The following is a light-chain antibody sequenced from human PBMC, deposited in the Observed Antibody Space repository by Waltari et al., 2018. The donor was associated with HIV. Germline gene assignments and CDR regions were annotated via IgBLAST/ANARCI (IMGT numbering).Light chain of an antibody. CDR3: QQYHTYPRT. CDR1: QAINTW. V-gene: IGKV1-5*03. J-gene: IGKJ1*01. Sequence: DIQMTQSPSTLSASVGDRVTISCRASQAINTWLAWYQQKPGKAPRFLIYDASSLESGVPSRFSGSGSGTEFTLTISSLQPDDFATYYCQQYHTYPRTFGQGTKVDIK. CDR2: DAS.